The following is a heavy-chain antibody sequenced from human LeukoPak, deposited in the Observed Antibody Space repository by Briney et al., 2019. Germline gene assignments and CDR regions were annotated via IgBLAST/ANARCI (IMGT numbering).Heavy chain of an antibody. CDR1: GGSFSGYY. Sequence: SETLSLTCAVYGGSFSGYYWSWIRQPPGKGLEWIGEINHSGSTNYNPSLKSRVTISVDTSKNQFSLKLSSVTAADTAVYYCARDSSSSDYWGQGTLVTVSS. CDR2: INHSGST. V-gene: IGHV4-34*01. CDR3: ARDSSSSDY. J-gene: IGHJ4*02. D-gene: IGHD6-6*01.